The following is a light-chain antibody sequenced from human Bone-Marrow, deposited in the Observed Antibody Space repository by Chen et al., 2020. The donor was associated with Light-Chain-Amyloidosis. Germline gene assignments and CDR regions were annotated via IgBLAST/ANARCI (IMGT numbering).Light chain of an antibody. CDR1: QTISSNY. J-gene: IGKJ4*01. CDR3: QQYGTSPLT. CDR2: GSS. Sequence: EIVLTQSPGTLSLSPGEGANLSCRASQTISSNYLTWYQQKLGQAPRLLIYGSSSRATGIPDRFTGSGSSTDFTLTINRLEPEDFAMYYCQQYGTSPLTFGGGTKVEIK. V-gene: IGKV3-20*01.